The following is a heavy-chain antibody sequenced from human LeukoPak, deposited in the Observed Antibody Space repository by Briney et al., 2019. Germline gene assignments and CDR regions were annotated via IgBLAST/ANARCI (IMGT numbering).Heavy chain of an antibody. V-gene: IGHV1-8*01. CDR2: MNPNSGNT. CDR3: ARRIRGAPTDY. Sequence: ASVRVSCKASGYTFTTYDLNWVRQAPGQGLEWMGWMNPNSGNTGCAQKFQGSVTMTRNISITTAYMELSNLTSEDTAVYYCARRIRGAPTDYWGQGALVTVSS. D-gene: IGHD3-10*01. CDR1: GYTFTTYD. J-gene: IGHJ4*02.